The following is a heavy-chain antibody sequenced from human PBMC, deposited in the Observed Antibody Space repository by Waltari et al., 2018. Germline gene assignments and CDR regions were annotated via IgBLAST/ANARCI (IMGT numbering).Heavy chain of an antibody. V-gene: IGHV3-23*01. CDR2: ISGSGDSI. J-gene: IGHJ4*02. D-gene: IGHD6-6*01. Sequence: EVQLLESGGDFKQPGGSLRLSCAASGFPFSSCGMGWVRQAPGKGLEWVSGISGSGDSISYADSVKGRFTISRDNSKNMLYMQMNSLTGEDTAVYYCATRIAARQGIDYWGQGTLVTVSS. CDR1: GFPFSSCG. CDR3: ATRIAARQGIDY.